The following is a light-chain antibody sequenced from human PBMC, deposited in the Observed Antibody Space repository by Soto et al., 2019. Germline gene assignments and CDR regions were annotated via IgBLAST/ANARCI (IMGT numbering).Light chain of an antibody. CDR1: QSISSSY. J-gene: IGKJ5*01. CDR3: QQYGSSEIT. Sequence: EIVLTQSPATLSLSPGKRATLSCRASQSISSSYLAWYQQRPGQAPRLLIYGASSRATGIPDRFSGSGSGSDFTLTISRLEPEDFAVYYCQQYGSSEITFGQGTRLEIK. CDR2: GAS. V-gene: IGKV3-20*01.